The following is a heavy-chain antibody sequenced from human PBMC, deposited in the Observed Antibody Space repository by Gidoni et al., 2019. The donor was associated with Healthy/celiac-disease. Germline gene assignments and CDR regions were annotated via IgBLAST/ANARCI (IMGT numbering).Heavy chain of an antibody. CDR3: ARKYSSSWYSYFDY. Sequence: QVQLQVSGPGMVKPSGTLSLTCAVSGGSISSSNWCSWVRRPPGQGLRWIGEISHRGDTNYNPSLKSRVTISVDKSKNQFSLKLSSVTAADTAVYYCARKYSSSWYSYFDYWGQGTLVTVSS. CDR1: GGSISSSNW. J-gene: IGHJ4*02. D-gene: IGHD6-13*01. CDR2: ISHRGDT. V-gene: IGHV4-4*02.